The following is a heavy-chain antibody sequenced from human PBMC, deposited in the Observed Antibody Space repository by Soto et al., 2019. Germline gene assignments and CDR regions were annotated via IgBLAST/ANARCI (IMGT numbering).Heavy chain of an antibody. Sequence: GASVKVSCKASGGNFSSYTISWVRQAPGQGLECMGGIIPIFGTANYAQKFQGRVTITADESSSTAYMELSSLRSEDTAVYYCARDYDILTGYPQDYYYYGMDVWGQGTTVTVYS. CDR1: GGNFSSYT. V-gene: IGHV1-69*13. J-gene: IGHJ6*02. CDR3: ARDYDILTGYPQDYYYYGMDV. CDR2: IIPIFGTA. D-gene: IGHD3-9*01.